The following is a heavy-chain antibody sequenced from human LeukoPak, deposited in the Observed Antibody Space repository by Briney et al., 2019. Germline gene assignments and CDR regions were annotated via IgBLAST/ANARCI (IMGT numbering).Heavy chain of an antibody. CDR2: ISGSGGSM. CDR3: AKSEDYDILTGYYPLDY. J-gene: IGHJ4*02. CDR1: GFTFSSYA. D-gene: IGHD3-9*01. V-gene: IGHV3-23*01. Sequence: GGSLRLSCAASGFTFSSYAMSWVRQAPGKGLEWVSAISGSGGSMYYADSVKGRFTISRDNSKNTLYLQMNSLRAEDTAVYYCAKSEDYDILTGYYPLDYWGQGTLVTVSS.